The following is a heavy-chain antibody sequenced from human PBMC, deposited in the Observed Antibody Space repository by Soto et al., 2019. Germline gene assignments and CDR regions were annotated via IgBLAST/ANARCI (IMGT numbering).Heavy chain of an antibody. CDR3: ARDSSSWNFDY. D-gene: IGHD6-13*01. CDR1: GFTFSSFS. CDR2: ITSSSITI. V-gene: IGHV3-48*02. Sequence: EVQLVESGGGLVQPGGSLRLSCAASGFTFSSFSMNWVRQAPGKGLEWLSYITSSSITIYYADSVKGQFTISRDNAKNLLNLQMNSLRDEDTAVYYCARDSSSWNFDYWAHGALVTVSS. J-gene: IGHJ4*01.